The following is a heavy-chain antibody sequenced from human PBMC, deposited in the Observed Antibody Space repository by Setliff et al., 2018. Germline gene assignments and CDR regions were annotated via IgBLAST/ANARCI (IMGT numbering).Heavy chain of an antibody. V-gene: IGHV3-7*03. CDR1: GFTFSSFW. D-gene: IGHD3-10*01. CDR2: INQDGSGK. J-gene: IGHJ4*02. CDR3: AAGTYSSGY. Sequence: GGSLRLSCAASGFTFSSFWMAWVRQSPGRGLEWVANINQDGSGKFYVDSVKGRFTISRDNAKNTLYLQMNSLRAEDTAVYFCAAGTYSSGYWGQGTLVTVSS.